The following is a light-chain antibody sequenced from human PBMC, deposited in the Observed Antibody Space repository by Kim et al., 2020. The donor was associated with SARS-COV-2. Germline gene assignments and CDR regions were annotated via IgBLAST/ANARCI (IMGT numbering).Light chain of an antibody. V-gene: IGLV2-11*03. J-gene: IGLJ3*02. Sequence: PGHSVTTSCTGTRSDVGGANYVSWDQQHPGKAPKVILYNVSKRPSGVSDRFSGSKSGNTASLTISGLQTGDEADYHCCSYAGGSVLFGGGTQLTVL. CDR2: NVS. CDR3: CSYAGGSVL. CDR1: RSDVGGANY.